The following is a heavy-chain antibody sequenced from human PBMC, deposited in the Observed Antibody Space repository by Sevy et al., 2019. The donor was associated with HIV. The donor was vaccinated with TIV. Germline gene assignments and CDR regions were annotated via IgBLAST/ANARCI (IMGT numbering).Heavy chain of an antibody. CDR2: LKSDVYGGTV. CDR3: TRWKAAQSIFYY. CDR1: GFTFCDYC. J-gene: IGHJ4*02. D-gene: IGHD6-13*01. V-gene: IGHV3-49*04. Sequence: GGSLRLSCTASGFTFCDYCMSWVRQAPGKGLEWVAFLKSDVYGGTVDHAASVRGRFVISRDDSKTIAYLQMNDLKTEDTGVYYCTRWKAAQSIFYYWGQGALVTVSS.